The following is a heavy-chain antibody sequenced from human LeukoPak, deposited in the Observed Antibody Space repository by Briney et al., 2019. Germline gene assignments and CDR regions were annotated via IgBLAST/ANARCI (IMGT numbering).Heavy chain of an antibody. D-gene: IGHD3-3*01. Sequence: GGSLRLSCTASGFTFNSYAINWVRQAPGKGLEWVSTVSLTGGTTYHADSVKGRVTISRDNSKNTVYLQMNSLRAEDTAVYYCAKGHPTLVDLRDFDFWRQGPLVTVS. CDR3: AKGHPTLVDLRDFDF. CDR1: GFTFNSYA. CDR2: VSLTGGTT. V-gene: IGHV3-23*01. J-gene: IGHJ4*02.